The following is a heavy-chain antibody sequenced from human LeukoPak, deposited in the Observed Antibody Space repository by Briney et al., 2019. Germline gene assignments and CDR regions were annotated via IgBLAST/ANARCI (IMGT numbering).Heavy chain of an antibody. CDR1: GGSISSSSYY. V-gene: IGHV4-39*07. CDR2: IYYSGST. CDR3: ARTPQWLRWFDP. D-gene: IGHD6-19*01. J-gene: IGHJ5*02. Sequence: SETLSLTCTVSGGSISSSSYYWGWIRQPPGKGLEWIGSIYYSGSTYYNPSLKSRVTISVDTSKNQFSLKLSSVTAADTAVYYCARTPQWLRWFDPWGQGTLVTVSS.